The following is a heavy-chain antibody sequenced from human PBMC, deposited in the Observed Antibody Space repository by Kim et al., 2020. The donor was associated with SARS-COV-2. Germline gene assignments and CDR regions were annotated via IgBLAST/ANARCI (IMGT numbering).Heavy chain of an antibody. Sequence: ASVKVSCKASGYTFTTYDINWMRQATGQGLEWMGWMSPNNGNTGYAQKFQGRVTLTRDTSIGTAYMELSSLTSEDTAVYYCAINPYGSSQFDPWGHGTLV. J-gene: IGHJ5*02. D-gene: IGHD2-2*01. CDR2: MSPNNGNT. CDR3: AINPYGSSQFDP. V-gene: IGHV1-8*01. CDR1: GYTFTTYD.